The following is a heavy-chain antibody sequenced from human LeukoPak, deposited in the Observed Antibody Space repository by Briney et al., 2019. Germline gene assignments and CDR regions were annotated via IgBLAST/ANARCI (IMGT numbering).Heavy chain of an antibody. CDR2: INQDGGEN. CDR3: ARYWSGGSCFDY. J-gene: IGHJ4*02. Sequence: GGSLRLSCAASGFTFSTYWMSWVRQAPGKGLEWVANINQDGGENYYVDSVEGRLTISRDNAKNSLYLQMNGLRAEDTAVYYCARYWSGGSCFDYWGQGTLVTVSS. V-gene: IGHV3-7*03. D-gene: IGHD2-15*01. CDR1: GFTFSTYW.